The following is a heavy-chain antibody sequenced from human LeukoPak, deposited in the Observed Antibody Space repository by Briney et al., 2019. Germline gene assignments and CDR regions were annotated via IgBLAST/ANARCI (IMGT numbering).Heavy chain of an antibody. V-gene: IGHV4-34*01. D-gene: IGHD4-17*01. CDR2: INHSGST. CDR3: ARGLYYGDLLQDY. CDR1: GGSFSGYY. J-gene: IGHJ4*02. Sequence: SETLSLTCAVYGGSFSGYYWSWIRQPPGKGLEWIGEINHSGSTNYNPSLKSRVTISVDTSKNQFSLKLSSVTAADTAVYYCARGLYYGDLLQDYWGQGTLVTVS.